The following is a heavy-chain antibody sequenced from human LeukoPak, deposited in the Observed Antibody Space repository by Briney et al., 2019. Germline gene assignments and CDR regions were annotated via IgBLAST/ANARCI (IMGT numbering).Heavy chain of an antibody. Sequence: GGSLRLSCSASGFTLSSYALHWVRQAPGKGLEYVSAISGDGVTTYYAGSVKGRFTISRDNSKNTLYLQMSSLRAEDTAVYYCVKDAVADTDAPFDYWGQGTLVTVSS. V-gene: IGHV3-64D*06. D-gene: IGHD6-19*01. CDR2: ISGDGVTT. CDR3: VKDAVADTDAPFDY. J-gene: IGHJ4*02. CDR1: GFTLSSYA.